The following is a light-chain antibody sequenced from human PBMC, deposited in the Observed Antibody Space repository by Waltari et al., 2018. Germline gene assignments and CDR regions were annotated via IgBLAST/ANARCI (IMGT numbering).Light chain of an antibody. CDR3: HVWHAALDPGV. CDR2: YDS. CDR1: NIGSYS. J-gene: IGLJ1*01. Sequence: SYVVTQPPSVSVAPGETARITCGGDNIGSYSVHWYQQRPGQAPILIMRYDSDRPSWIPDRFSGFNAGNTATLTISRVEAGDEADYYCHVWHAALDPGVFGSGTEVTVL. V-gene: IGLV3-21*04.